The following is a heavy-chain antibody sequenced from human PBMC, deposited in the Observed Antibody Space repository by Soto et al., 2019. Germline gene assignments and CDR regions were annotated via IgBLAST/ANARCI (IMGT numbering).Heavy chain of an antibody. J-gene: IGHJ4*02. CDR3: AKDMYYDSSGYADY. CDR2: ISYDGSNK. D-gene: IGHD3-22*01. CDR1: GFTFSSYG. Sequence: PGGSLRLSCAASGFTFSSYGMHWVRQAPGKGLEWVAVISYDGSNKYYADSVKGRFTISRDNSKNTLHLQMNSLRAEDTAVYYCAKDMYYDSSGYADYWGQGTLVTVSS. V-gene: IGHV3-30*18.